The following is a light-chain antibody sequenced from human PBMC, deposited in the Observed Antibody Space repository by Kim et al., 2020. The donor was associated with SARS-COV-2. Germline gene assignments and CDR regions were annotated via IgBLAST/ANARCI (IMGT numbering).Light chain of an antibody. CDR1: QSVSIN. CDR3: QQTFSTQYS. V-gene: IGKV1-39*01. CDR2: SAS. Sequence: SASVGDRVTITCRASQSVSINVNWYQQQLGKAPRLLIYSASSLQSGVPSRFSGSGSGTSFTLTISSLQAEDFAIYYCQQTFSTQYSFGQGTKLEIK. J-gene: IGKJ2*03.